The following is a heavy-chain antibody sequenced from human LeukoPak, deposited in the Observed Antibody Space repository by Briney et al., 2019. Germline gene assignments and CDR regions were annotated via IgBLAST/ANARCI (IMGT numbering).Heavy chain of an antibody. CDR2: ISGSSNAI. V-gene: IGHV3-48*01. J-gene: IGHJ4*02. D-gene: IGHD3-22*01. CDR1: GFTFSSYT. CDR3: ARDTLGASDSRGYYHGY. Sequence: PGGSLRLSCAASGFTFSSYTMNWVRQTPGKGLEWVSFISGSSNAIYYADSVKGRFTISRDNAKNSLYLQMNSLRAEDTAVYYCARDTLGASDSRGYYHGYWGQGTLVTVSS.